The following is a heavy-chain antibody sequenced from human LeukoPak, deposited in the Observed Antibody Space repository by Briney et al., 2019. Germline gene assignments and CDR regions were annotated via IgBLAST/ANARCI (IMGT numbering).Heavy chain of an antibody. CDR2: IHTTGST. Sequence: SETLSLTCTVSGGSISGHYWTWIRQPAGKGLEWIGRIHTTGSTNYNPSLKSRVTMSVDTSKNQLSLRLTSVTAADTAVYYCAKDDYDSRGNYYHGMDVWGQGPTVTVSS. D-gene: IGHD3-22*01. CDR3: AKDDYDSRGNYYHGMDV. J-gene: IGHJ6*02. CDR1: GGSISGHY. V-gene: IGHV4-4*07.